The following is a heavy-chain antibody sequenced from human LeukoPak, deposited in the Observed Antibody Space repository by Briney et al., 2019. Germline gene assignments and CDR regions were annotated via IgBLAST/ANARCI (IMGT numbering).Heavy chain of an antibody. CDR2: VSYDGSNK. V-gene: IGHV3-30*18. CDR1: GFTFSDYG. J-gene: IGHJ3*02. CDR3: AKDDACSSSWYALDI. Sequence: GGSLRLSCAASGFTFSDYGMHWVRQAPGKGLEWVAVVSYDGSNKYYADSVKGRFTISRDNSKNTLSLQMNSLRAEDTAVYYCAKDDACSSSWYALDIWGQGTMVTVSS. D-gene: IGHD6-13*01.